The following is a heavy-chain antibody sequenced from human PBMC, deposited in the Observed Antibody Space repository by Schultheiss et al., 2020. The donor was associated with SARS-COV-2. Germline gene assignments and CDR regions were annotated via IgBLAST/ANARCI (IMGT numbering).Heavy chain of an antibody. CDR2: IYGGGST. J-gene: IGHJ3*02. CDR3: AKGRSTSCYGCAFDI. D-gene: IGHD2-2*01. V-gene: IGHV3-53*05. CDR1: GFTVSSNY. Sequence: GGSLRLSCAASGFTVSSNYMSWVRQAPGKGLEWVSIIYGGGSTYYADSVKGRFTISRDNSKNTLYLQMNSLRAEDTAVYYCAKGRSTSCYGCAFDIWGQGTMVTVSS.